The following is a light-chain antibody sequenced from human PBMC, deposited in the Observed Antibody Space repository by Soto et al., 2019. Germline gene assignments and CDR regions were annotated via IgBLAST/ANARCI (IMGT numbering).Light chain of an antibody. J-gene: IGLJ3*02. CDR3: QVWDSSSDRPV. CDR2: YDS. V-gene: IGLV3-21*04. Sequence: SYELTQTPSLSVAPEKTASITCGGDNIGSQSVHWYQHKPGQAPILVMRYDSDRPSGIPERFSGSNSGNTATLTISRVEAGDEADYYCQVWDSSSDRPVFGGGTKL. CDR1: NIGSQS.